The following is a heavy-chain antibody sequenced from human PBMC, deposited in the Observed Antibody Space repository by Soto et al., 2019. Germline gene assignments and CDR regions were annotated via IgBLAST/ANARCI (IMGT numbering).Heavy chain of an antibody. D-gene: IGHD1-26*01. CDR2: IYYSGST. CDR1: NDSISPYY. Sequence: SETLSLTCTVSNDSISPYYWSWIRQPPGKGLEWIGFIYYSGSTTYNPSLKSRVTVSVATSKNQFSLRLSSVTAADTAVYYCARLYTGNYIMYHWGQGTLVTVS. V-gene: IGHV4-59*08. J-gene: IGHJ4*02. CDR3: ARLYTGNYIMYH.